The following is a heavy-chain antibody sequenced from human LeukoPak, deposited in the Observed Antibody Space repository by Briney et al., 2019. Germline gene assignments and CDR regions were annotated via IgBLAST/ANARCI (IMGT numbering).Heavy chain of an antibody. CDR2: FNWNGDST. CDR1: GFTLDDYG. Sequence: GGSLRLSCAASGFTLDDYGMSWVRQAPGKGLEWVSGFNWNGDSTGYADSVKGRFTISRDSAKNSLYLQMNSLRAEDTALYYCARRWDSRFYFDHWGQGTLVTVSS. D-gene: IGHD1-26*01. V-gene: IGHV3-20*04. J-gene: IGHJ4*02. CDR3: ARRWDSRFYFDH.